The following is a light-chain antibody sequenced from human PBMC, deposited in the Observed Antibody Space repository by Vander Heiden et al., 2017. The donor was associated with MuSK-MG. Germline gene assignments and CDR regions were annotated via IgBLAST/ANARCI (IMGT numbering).Light chain of an antibody. CDR1: SSDVGGYNY. CDR3: CAYAGSDTYV. Sequence: QSALTQPRSASGSPGQSVTISCTGTSSDVGGYNYVSWYQQHPGKAPKLMIYDVSKRPSGVPDRFSGSKSGNTASLTISGRQAEEEADYYCCAYAGSDTYVFGTGTKVTVL. J-gene: IGLJ1*01. V-gene: IGLV2-11*01. CDR2: DVS.